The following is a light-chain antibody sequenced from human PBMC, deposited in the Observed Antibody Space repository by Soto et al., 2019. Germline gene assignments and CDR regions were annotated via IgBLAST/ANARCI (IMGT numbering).Light chain of an antibody. V-gene: IGKV4-1*01. CDR3: QQYYSPPHT. Sequence: DIVMTQSPDSLAVSLGERATINCKSSQSVLYSSNNKNYLAWYQQKPGQPPKLLIYWASTRESGVPDRFSCSGSGTDFTLTISSLQAEDVAVYYCQQYYSPPHTFGQGTKLEIK. J-gene: IGKJ2*01. CDR1: QSVLYSSNNKNY. CDR2: WAS.